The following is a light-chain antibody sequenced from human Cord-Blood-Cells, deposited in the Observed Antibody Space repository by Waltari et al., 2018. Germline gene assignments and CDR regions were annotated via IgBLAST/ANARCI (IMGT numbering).Light chain of an antibody. CDR2: AAS. CDR1: QDISNY. V-gene: IGKV1-33*01. J-gene: IGKJ1*01. Sequence: DIHLTHSPSPLSVSVGDRVTITSQASQDISNYFNWYQQKPGKAPKILIYAASNLETRVASRCSGSGAGEDFTFTSSSLQPEGIATYCCQQNDNLPWTFGQGTKVEIK. CDR3: QQNDNLPWT.